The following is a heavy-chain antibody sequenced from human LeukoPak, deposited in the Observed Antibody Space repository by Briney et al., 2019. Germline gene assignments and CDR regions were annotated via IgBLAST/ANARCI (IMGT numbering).Heavy chain of an antibody. CDR3: ARDPGHYYDSSGYFGY. V-gene: IGHV3-30*02. Sequence: GGSLRLSCAASGFTFSDYTMTWVRQAPGKGLEWVAFIRYDGSNKYYADSVKGRFTISRDNSKNTLYLQMNSLRAEDTAVYYCARDPGHYYDSSGYFGYWGQGTLVTVSS. CDR2: IRYDGSNK. D-gene: IGHD3-22*01. CDR1: GFTFSDYT. J-gene: IGHJ4*02.